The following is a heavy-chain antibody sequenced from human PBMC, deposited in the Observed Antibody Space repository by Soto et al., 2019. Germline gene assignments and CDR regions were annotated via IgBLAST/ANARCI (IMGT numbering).Heavy chain of an antibody. V-gene: IGHV2-5*01. D-gene: IGHD3-10*01. CDR1: GFSLSTNGMG. Sequence: QITLKESGPTLVEPTQTLTLTCTFSGFSLSTNGMGVGWIRQPQGKALDWLSLIYWHNDKRYSPSLRNRLTVTKDDAKNQVVLTMTDMDPVDTATYYCVNRRRDSGPNRDYWGPGILVTVSS. CDR2: IYWHNDK. CDR3: VNRRRDSGPNRDY. J-gene: IGHJ4*02.